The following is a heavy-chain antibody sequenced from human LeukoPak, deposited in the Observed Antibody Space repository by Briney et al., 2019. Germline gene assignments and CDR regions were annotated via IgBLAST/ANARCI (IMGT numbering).Heavy chain of an antibody. Sequence: SETLSLTCTVSGGSISSSSYYWGWIRQPPGTGLEWIGSIYYSGSTYYNPSLKSRVTISVDTSKNQFSLKLSSVTAADTAVYYCVPLKGSGKIDYWGQGTLVTVSS. J-gene: IGHJ4*02. V-gene: IGHV4-39*07. D-gene: IGHD2-15*01. CDR3: VPLKGSGKIDY. CDR2: IYYSGST. CDR1: GGSISSSSYY.